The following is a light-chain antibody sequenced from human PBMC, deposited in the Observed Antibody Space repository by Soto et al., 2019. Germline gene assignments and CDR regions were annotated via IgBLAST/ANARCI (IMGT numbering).Light chain of an antibody. CDR3: QHYGSLVLT. Sequence: EIVLTQSPGTLSLSPGERATLSCRASHSVSSTYLAWYQQKPGQAPRLLIYGASSRATGIPDRFSGSGSGTDFTLTISRLEPEDFAVYYCQHYGSLVLTFGGGTKVEI. V-gene: IGKV3-20*01. CDR1: HSVSSTY. J-gene: IGKJ4*01. CDR2: GAS.